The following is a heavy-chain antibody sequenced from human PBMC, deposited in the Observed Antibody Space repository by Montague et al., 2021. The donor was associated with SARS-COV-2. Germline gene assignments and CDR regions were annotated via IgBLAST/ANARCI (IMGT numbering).Heavy chain of an antibody. CDR1: GGSISSGGYY. CDR2: IYYSGST. D-gene: IGHD3-9*01. CDR3: ARAFLLTVSNPGDPRYYYYYGMDV. Sequence: TLSLTCTVSGGSISSGGYYWSWIRQHPGKGLEWIGYIYYSGSTYYNPSLKSRVTISVDTSKNQFSLKLSSVTAADTAVYYCARAFLLTVSNPGDPRYYYYYGMDVWGQGTTVTVSS. V-gene: IGHV4-31*03. J-gene: IGHJ6*02.